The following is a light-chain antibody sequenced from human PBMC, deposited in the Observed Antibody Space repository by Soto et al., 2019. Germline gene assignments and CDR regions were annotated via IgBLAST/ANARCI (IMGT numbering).Light chain of an antibody. CDR3: SSYTSSSTDV. Sequence: QSGLTQPASVSGSPGQSITISCTGTSSDVGGYNYVSWYQQHPGKAPKLMIYDVSNRPSGVSNRFSGSKSGNTASLTISGLQAEDEADYYCSSYTSSSTDVFGTGTKVTVL. CDR2: DVS. CDR1: SSDVGGYNY. J-gene: IGLJ1*01. V-gene: IGLV2-14*01.